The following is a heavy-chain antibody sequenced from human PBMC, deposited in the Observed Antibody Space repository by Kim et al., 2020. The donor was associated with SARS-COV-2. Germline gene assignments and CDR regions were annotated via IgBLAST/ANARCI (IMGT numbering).Heavy chain of an antibody. CDR3: ARVEIAAAVMYYYGMDV. J-gene: IGHJ6*02. V-gene: IGHV4-61*02. CDR1: GGSISSGSYY. CDR2: IYTSGST. D-gene: IGHD6-13*01. Sequence: SETLSLTCTVSGGSISSGSYYWSWIRQPAGKGLEWIGRIYTSGSTNYNPSLKSRVTISVDTSKNQFSLKLSSVTAADTAVYYCARVEIAAAVMYYYGMDVWGQGTTVTVSS.